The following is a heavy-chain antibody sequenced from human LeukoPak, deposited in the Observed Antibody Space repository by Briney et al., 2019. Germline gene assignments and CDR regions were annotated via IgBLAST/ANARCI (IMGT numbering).Heavy chain of an antibody. CDR2: INHSGST. J-gene: IGHJ4*02. Sequence: SETLSLTCAVDGGSFSGYYWSWIRQPPGKGLEWIGEINHSGSTNYNPSLKSRVTISVDTSKNQFSLKLSSVTAADTAVYYCARSRSGIAARRGYFDYWGQGTLVTVSS. D-gene: IGHD6-6*01. CDR1: GGSFSGYY. V-gene: IGHV4-34*01. CDR3: ARSRSGIAARRGYFDY.